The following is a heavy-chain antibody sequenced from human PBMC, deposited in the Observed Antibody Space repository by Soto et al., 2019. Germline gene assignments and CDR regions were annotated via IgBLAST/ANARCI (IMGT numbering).Heavy chain of an antibody. CDR2: INPNSGGT. CDR3: ARDAPEPYNWKDGGLDAFDI. CDR1: GYTFTGYY. D-gene: IGHD1-20*01. Sequence: ASVKVSCKASGYTFTGYYMHWVRQAPGQGLEWMGWINPNSGGTNYAQKFQGRVTMTRDTSISTAYMELSRLRSDDTAVYYCARDAPEPYNWKDGGLDAFDIWGQGTMVTVS. J-gene: IGHJ3*02. V-gene: IGHV1-2*02.